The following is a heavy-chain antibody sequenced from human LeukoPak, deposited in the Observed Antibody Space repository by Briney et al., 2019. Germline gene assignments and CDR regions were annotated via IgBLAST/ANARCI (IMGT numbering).Heavy chain of an antibody. J-gene: IGHJ4*02. Sequence: ASVKVSCRASGYTFTSYGISWVRQAPGQGLEWMGWISAYNGNTNYAQKLQGRVTMTTDTSTSTAYMELSRLRSDDTAVYYCARSGFGESLDYWGQGTLVTVSS. CDR2: ISAYNGNT. CDR3: ARSGFGESLDY. D-gene: IGHD3-10*01. V-gene: IGHV1-18*04. CDR1: GYTFTSYG.